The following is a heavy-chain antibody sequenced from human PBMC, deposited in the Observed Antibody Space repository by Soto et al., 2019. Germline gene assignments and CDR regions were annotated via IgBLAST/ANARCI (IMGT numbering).Heavy chain of an antibody. Sequence: DVHLVESGGGLVQPGGSLRLSCAASGFTFSSYDMHWVRQITGKGLEWVAALGVSGHIYYAASVKGRFTISRDNAKNSLYLQMNSLSAGDTAVYFCAKEGPRSLDAFDIWGQGTMVIVSS. CDR2: LGVSGHI. J-gene: IGHJ3*02. V-gene: IGHV3-13*01. CDR3: AKEGPRSLDAFDI. CDR1: GFTFSSYD.